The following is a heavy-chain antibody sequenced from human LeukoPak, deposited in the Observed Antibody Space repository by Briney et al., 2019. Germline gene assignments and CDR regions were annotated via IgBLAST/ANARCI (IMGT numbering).Heavy chain of an antibody. CDR1: GYTFTSYG. Sequence: ASVKVSCKASGYTFTSYGISWVRQAPGQGLEWMGGIIPIFGTANYAQKFQGRVTITADESTSTAYMELSSLRSEDTAVYYCARSRTGPTYYYYYMDVWGKGTTVTVSS. V-gene: IGHV1-69*13. CDR2: IIPIFGTA. J-gene: IGHJ6*03. D-gene: IGHD1-7*01. CDR3: ARSRTGPTYYYYYMDV.